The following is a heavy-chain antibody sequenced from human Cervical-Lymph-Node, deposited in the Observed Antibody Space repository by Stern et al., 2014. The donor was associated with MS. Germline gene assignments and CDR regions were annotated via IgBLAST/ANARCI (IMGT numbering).Heavy chain of an antibody. D-gene: IGHD3-16*01. CDR2: INTITGNP. CDR3: ARFDERVMDRVFDY. J-gene: IGHJ4*02. V-gene: IGHV7-4-1*02. Sequence: QVQLVESGSELKKPGASVKDSCQASGYTFSDYAINWVRQAPGQGLEWVGWINTITGNPTYAQGFAGHFVFSLDTSVSKAYLEITNLKAEDTAVYYCARFDERVMDRVFDYWGQGTLVTVSS. CDR1: GYTFSDYA.